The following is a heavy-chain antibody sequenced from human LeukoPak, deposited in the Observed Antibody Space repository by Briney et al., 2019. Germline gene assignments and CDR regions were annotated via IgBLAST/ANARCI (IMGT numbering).Heavy chain of an antibody. J-gene: IGHJ4*02. CDR3: AKLYRGGY. CDR2: ISHDGDGT. V-gene: IGHV3-23*01. CDR1: EFTFSNYG. D-gene: IGHD3-10*01. Sequence: GGSLRLSCAASEFTFSNYGMSWVRQAPGKGLEWVSSISHDGDGTYYADSVKGRFTISRDNAKNSLYLQMNSLRAEDTAVYYCAKLYRGGYWGQGTLVTVSS.